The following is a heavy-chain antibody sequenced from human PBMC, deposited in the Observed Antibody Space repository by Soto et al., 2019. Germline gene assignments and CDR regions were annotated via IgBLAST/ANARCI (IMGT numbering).Heavy chain of an antibody. J-gene: IGHJ3*02. V-gene: IGHV1-2*04. CDR2: INPNSGGT. D-gene: IGHD3-22*01. Sequence: ASVKVSCKASGYTFTGYYMHWVRQAPGQGLEWMGWINPNSGGTNYAQKFQGWVTMTRDTSISTAYMELSRLRSDDTAVYYCARSTNMIVLVIGAFDIWGQGTMVTVSS. CDR1: GYTFTGYY. CDR3: ARSTNMIVLVIGAFDI.